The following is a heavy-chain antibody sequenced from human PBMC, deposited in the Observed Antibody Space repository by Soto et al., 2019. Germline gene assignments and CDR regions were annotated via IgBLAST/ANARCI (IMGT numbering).Heavy chain of an antibody. Sequence: QVQLVHSGAEVKKPGSSVKVSCKASGGTFSSYTISWVRQDHGQGREWLGRIIPILGIANYAPKFQGRVTIYEDKATITAYMERSSLRSDGTAVYYCARDGVASMYYCGMDVWVQGTTITVSS. CDR2: IIPILGIA. J-gene: IGHJ6*02. D-gene: IGHD3-3*01. CDR3: ARDGVASMYYCGMDV. V-gene: IGHV1-69*04. CDR1: GGTFSSYT.